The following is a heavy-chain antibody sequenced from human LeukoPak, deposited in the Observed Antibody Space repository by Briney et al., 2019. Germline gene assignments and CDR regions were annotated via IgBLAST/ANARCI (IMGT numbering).Heavy chain of an antibody. CDR3: ARDWVTYYFDY. V-gene: IGHV3-33*01. D-gene: IGHD4-23*01. Sequence: GGSLRLSCAASGFTFSDYVMHWVRQAPGKGLEWVSLMWFDGSDKYYADSVKGRFTISRDNPKNTLYLQMNSLRAEDTAVYYCARDWVTYYFDYWGQGILVTVSS. J-gene: IGHJ4*02. CDR1: GFTFSDYV. CDR2: MWFDGSDK.